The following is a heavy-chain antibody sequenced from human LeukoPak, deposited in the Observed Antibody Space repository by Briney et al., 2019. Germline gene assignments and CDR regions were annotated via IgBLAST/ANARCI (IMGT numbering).Heavy chain of an antibody. J-gene: IGHJ4*02. D-gene: IGHD6-13*01. CDR3: AKDVTFGAYSSSWYYFDY. Sequence: PGGSLRLSCAASGFTFSSYAMSWVRQAPGKGLEWVSAISGSGGSTYYADSVKGRFTISRDNSKNTLYLQMNSLRAEDTAVYYCAKDVTFGAYSSSWYYFDYWGQGTLVTVSS. CDR2: ISGSGGST. V-gene: IGHV3-23*01. CDR1: GFTFSSYA.